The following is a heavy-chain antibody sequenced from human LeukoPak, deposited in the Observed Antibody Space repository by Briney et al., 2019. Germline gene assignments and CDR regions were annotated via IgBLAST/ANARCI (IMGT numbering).Heavy chain of an antibody. J-gene: IGHJ6*03. Sequence: GGSLRLSCAASGFTFSSYDMHWVRQAPGKGLEWVSYISSSGSTIYYADSVKGRFTISRDNAKNSLYLQMNSLRAEDTAVYYWGRSGGGDYYYYMDVWGKGTTVTISS. V-gene: IGHV3-48*04. CDR3: GRSGGGDYYYYMDV. CDR1: GFTFSSYD. D-gene: IGHD3-16*01. CDR2: ISSSGSTI.